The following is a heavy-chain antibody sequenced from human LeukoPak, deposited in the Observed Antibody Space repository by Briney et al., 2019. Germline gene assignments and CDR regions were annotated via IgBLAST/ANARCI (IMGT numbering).Heavy chain of an antibody. CDR2: IYHSGST. Sequence: SETLPLTCTVSGGSISGGGYYWSWIRQPPGKGLEWIGYIYHSGSTYYNPSLKSRVTISVDRSKNQFSLKLSSVTAADTAVYYCARVPLVPAAIVYYYMDVWGKGTTVTVSS. D-gene: IGHD2-2*02. J-gene: IGHJ6*03. CDR1: GGSISGGGYY. CDR3: ARVPLVPAAIVYYYMDV. V-gene: IGHV4-30-2*01.